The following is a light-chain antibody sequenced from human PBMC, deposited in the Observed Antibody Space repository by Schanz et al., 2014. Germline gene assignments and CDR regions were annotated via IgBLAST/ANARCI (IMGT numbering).Light chain of an antibody. J-gene: IGKJ2*01. CDR3: QQRFIWPT. CDR1: QSVSSSY. CDR2: GAS. V-gene: IGKV3D-20*02. Sequence: ETVLTQSPVTLSLSPGERATLSCRASQSVSSSYLAWYQQKPGQAPRLLIYGASSRATGIPARFSGSGSGTDFTLTISSLEPEDFAVYYCQQRFIWPTFGQGTKLEIK.